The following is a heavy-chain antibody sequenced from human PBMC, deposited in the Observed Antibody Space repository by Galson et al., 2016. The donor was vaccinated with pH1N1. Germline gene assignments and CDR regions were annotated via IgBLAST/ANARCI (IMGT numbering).Heavy chain of an antibody. CDR2: INPNNGDT. J-gene: IGHJ2*01. V-gene: IGHV1-2*06. Sequence: SVKVSCKASGFTFTGYFVHWVRQAPGQGLEWMGRINPNNGDTDYAQNFQDRVTMTWDTSITTAYMELSRLRSDDTAMFYCARARDWYFDVWGRGTLVSVSS. CDR1: GFTFTGYF. CDR3: ARARDWYFDV.